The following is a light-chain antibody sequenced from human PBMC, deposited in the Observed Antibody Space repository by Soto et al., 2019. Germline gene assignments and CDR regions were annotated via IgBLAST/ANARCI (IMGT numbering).Light chain of an antibody. CDR2: EVR. V-gene: IGLV2-14*01. Sequence: QSALTQPASVSGSRGQSITISCTGTSSDVGGYHFVSWYQQHPGKAPKLIISEVRNRPSGVSDRFSGSRSGNTASLTISGLQPGDEADYYCTSSTLSSIYVFGTGAKVTVL. CDR1: SSDVGGYHF. CDR3: TSSTLSSIYV. J-gene: IGLJ1*01.